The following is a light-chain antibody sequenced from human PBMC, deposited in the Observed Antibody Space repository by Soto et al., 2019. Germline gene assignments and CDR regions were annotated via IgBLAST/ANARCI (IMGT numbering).Light chain of an antibody. J-gene: IGLJ2*01. Sequence: QSALTQPRSVSGSPGQSVTISCTGTSSDVGGYNYVSWYQQHPGKAPKLMIYDVNKRPSGVPDRFSGSKSGNTASLTISGLQAEDEADYYCCSYTGSYTLLFGGGTKLTV. CDR3: CSYTGSYTLL. CDR2: DVN. CDR1: SSDVGGYNY. V-gene: IGLV2-11*01.